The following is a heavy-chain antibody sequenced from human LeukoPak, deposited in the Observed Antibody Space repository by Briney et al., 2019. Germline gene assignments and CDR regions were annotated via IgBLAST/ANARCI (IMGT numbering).Heavy chain of an antibody. CDR2: IYYSGST. Sequence: SGTLSLACTVSGGSISSSSYYWGWIRQPPGKGLEWIGSIYYSGSTYYNPSLKSRVTISVDTSKNQFSLKLSSVTAADTAVYYCARAITIFGVGPAYYFDYWGQGTLVTVSS. D-gene: IGHD3-3*01. V-gene: IGHV4-39*01. J-gene: IGHJ4*02. CDR3: ARAITIFGVGPAYYFDY. CDR1: GGSISSSSYY.